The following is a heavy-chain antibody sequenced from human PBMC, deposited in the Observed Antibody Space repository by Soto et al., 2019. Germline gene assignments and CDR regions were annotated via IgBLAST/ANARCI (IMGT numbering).Heavy chain of an antibody. J-gene: IGHJ4*02. Sequence: PGESLKISCKGSGYNFANYWIGWVRQMPGKGLEWLGIIYPGDSDTRYSPSFQGQVTISADKSISTAYLQWSSLKASDTAMFYCARLSYYYDTSGYSPLAYWGQGTLVTVSS. CDR2: IYPGDSDT. D-gene: IGHD3-22*01. CDR1: GYNFANYW. V-gene: IGHV5-51*01. CDR3: ARLSYYYDTSGYSPLAY.